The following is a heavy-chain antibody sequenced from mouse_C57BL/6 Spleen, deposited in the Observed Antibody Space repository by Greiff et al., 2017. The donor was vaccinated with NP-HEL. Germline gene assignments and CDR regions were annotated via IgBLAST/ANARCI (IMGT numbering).Heavy chain of an antibody. CDR3: ARRTTVEAWFAY. CDR2: IDPSDSYT. V-gene: IGHV1-50*01. Sequence: QVQLQQPGAELVKPGASVKLSCKASGYTFTSYWMQWVNQRPGQGLEWFGEIDPSDSYTNYNQKFKGKATLTVDTSSSTAYMQLSSLTSEDSAVYYCARRTTVEAWFAYWGQGTLVTVSA. CDR1: GYTFTSYW. D-gene: IGHD1-1*01. J-gene: IGHJ3*01.